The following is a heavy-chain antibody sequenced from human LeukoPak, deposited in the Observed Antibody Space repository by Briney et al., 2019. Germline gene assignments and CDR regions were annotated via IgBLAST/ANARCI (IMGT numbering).Heavy chain of an antibody. CDR3: ARGGPLQFDY. Sequence: SETLSLTCTVSGGSISSYYWSWIRQPPGKGLEWIGYISYSGSTNYNPSLKSRVSISVDTSKNQFSLKLSSVTAVDTAMYYCARGGPLQFDYWGQGTLDTVSS. D-gene: IGHD2-15*01. V-gene: IGHV4-59*01. CDR2: ISYSGST. CDR1: GGSISSYY. J-gene: IGHJ4*02.